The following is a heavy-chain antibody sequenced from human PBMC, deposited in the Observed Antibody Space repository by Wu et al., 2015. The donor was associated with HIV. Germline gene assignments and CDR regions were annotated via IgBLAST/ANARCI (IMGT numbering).Heavy chain of an antibody. V-gene: IGHV1-69*05. CDR1: GDNFNDHG. CDR3: ARAKHQLTSSHVFDF. J-gene: IGHJ4*02. D-gene: IGHD3-3*01. Sequence: QVQLVQSGTEVKKPGSSVKVSCKVSGDNFNDHGISWVRQAPGQGLEWMGGVLPIFGRPDYSEKFQDRVTITTDESSTTAYMDLSSLTSEDTAVYFCARAKHQLTSSHVFDFWGQGTLVTVSS. CDR2: VLPIFGRP.